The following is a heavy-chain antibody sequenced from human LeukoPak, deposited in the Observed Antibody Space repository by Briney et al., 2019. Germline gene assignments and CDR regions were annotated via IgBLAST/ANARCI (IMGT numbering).Heavy chain of an antibody. CDR2: ISSSSSYT. D-gene: IGHD2-2*01. CDR1: GFTFSDYY. CDR3: ARRCSSTSCPYWYFDL. Sequence: GGSLRLSCAASGFTFSDYYMSWVRQAPGKGLEWDSYISSSSSYTNYADSVKGRFTISRDNAKNSLYLQMNSLRAEDTAVYYCARRCSSTSCPYWYFDLWGRGTLVTGSS. J-gene: IGHJ2*01. V-gene: IGHV3-11*06.